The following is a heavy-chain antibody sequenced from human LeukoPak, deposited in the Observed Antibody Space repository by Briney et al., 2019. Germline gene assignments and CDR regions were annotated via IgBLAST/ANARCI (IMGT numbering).Heavy chain of an antibody. V-gene: IGHV3-30-3*01. Sequence: PGGSLRLSCAASGFTFSSYAMHWVRQAPGKGLEWVAVISYDGSNKYYADSVKGRFTISRDNSKNTLYLQMSSLRAEDTAVYYCARSRITMVRGATDYWGQGTLVTVSS. CDR1: GFTFSSYA. J-gene: IGHJ4*02. D-gene: IGHD3-10*01. CDR2: ISYDGSNK. CDR3: ARSRITMVRGATDY.